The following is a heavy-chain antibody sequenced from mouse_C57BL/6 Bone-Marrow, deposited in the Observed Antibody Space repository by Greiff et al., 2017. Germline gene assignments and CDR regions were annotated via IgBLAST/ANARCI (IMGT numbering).Heavy chain of an antibody. J-gene: IGHJ1*03. CDR1: GFTFSSYA. CDR2: ISDGGSYT. Sequence: DVQLQESGGGLVKPGGSLKLSCAASGFTFSSYAMSWVRQTPEKRLEWVATISDGGSYTSYPDNVKGRFTIARDNAKNNLYLQMSHLKAEDTAMYYCARRGLGTTVVEPFYWYVDVWGTGTTVTVSS. CDR3: ARRGLGTTVVEPFYWYVDV. V-gene: IGHV5-4*01. D-gene: IGHD1-1*01.